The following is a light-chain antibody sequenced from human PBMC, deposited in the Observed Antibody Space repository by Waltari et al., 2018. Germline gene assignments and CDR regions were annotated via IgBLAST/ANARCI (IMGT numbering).Light chain of an antibody. J-gene: IGKJ5*01. V-gene: IGKV1-33*01. Sequence: DIQVTQSPSSLSASVGDRVTITCQASQDISNYLNWYQQKPGKAPKLLIYDTSHLQTGVPSRFSGTGGGTDFTCTISSLQPEDIATYYCQQYENFPVTFGQGTRLEIK. CDR3: QQYENFPVT. CDR2: DTS. CDR1: QDISNY.